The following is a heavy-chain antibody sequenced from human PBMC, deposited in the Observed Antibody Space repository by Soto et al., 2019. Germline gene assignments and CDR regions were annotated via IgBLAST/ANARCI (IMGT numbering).Heavy chain of an antibody. J-gene: IGHJ6*02. CDR2: IYPGDSDS. Sequence: PGESLKISCKGSGYNFANYWIAWVRQMPGKGLEWMGIIYPGDSDSRYSPSFQGQVTISADKSINTAYLQWRSLRASDTAMYYCARPRSGSYRLDCYGMDVWGQGTTVTVSS. CDR3: ARPRSGSYRLDCYGMDV. CDR1: GYNFANYW. D-gene: IGHD3-10*01. V-gene: IGHV5-51*01.